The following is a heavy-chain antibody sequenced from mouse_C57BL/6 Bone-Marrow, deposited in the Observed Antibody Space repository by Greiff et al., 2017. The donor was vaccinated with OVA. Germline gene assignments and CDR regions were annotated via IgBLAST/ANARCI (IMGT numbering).Heavy chain of an antibody. V-gene: IGHV5-12*01. CDR2: ISNGGGST. CDR1: GFTFSDYY. J-gene: IGHJ2*01. CDR3: ARHEGNEGDFDN. Sequence: EVKLVESGGGLVQPGGSLKLSCAASGFTFSDYYMYWVRQTPEKRLEWVAYISNGGGSTYYPDTVKGRFTISRDNAKNTLYLQMSRLKSEDTAMYYCARHEGNEGDFDNWGQGTTLTESS.